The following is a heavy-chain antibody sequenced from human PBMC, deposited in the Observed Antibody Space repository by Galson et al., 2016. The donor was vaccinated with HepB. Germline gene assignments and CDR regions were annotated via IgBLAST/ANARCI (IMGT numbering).Heavy chain of an antibody. Sequence: SLRLSCAVSGFTFSTYSMNWVRQAPGKGLEWVSYISSSGSTIYYADSVKGRFTISRDNAKNSLFLQMNSLRVEDTAVYYCAKDHDRGWSYDYWGQGILVTVSS. V-gene: IGHV3-48*01. D-gene: IGHD2-15*01. CDR2: ISSSGSTI. J-gene: IGHJ4*02. CDR1: GFTFSTYS. CDR3: AKDHDRGWSYDY.